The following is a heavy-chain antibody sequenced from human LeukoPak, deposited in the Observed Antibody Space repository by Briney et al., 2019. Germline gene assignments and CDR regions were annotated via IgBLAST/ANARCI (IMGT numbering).Heavy chain of an antibody. CDR1: GYTFTRYP. CDR3: AINGRDFSYGAFDI. D-gene: IGHD3-3*01. Sequence: ASVKVSCKSSGYTFTRYPIHWVRQVPGQRPEWMGWIVVGNGNTKYSQKFQGRVTITADESTSTAYMELSSLRSEDTAVYYCAINGRDFSYGAFDIWGQGTMVTVSS. V-gene: IGHV1-3*01. CDR2: IVVGNGNT. J-gene: IGHJ3*02.